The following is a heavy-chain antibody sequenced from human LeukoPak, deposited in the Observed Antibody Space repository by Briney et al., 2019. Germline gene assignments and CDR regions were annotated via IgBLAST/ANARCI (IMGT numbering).Heavy chain of an antibody. D-gene: IGHD3-9*01. CDR3: TREGPPVHYTGYYDY. V-gene: IGHV4-59*01. CDR2: IYYSGTT. CDR1: GGSISGYY. J-gene: IGHJ4*02. Sequence: SETLSLTCIVSGGSISGYYWSWIRQPPGQGLEWIGYIYYSGTTNYNPSLKSRVTISVDTSKNQVSLKLTSVTAADSAVYYCTREGPPVHYTGYYDYWGQGTLVTVSS.